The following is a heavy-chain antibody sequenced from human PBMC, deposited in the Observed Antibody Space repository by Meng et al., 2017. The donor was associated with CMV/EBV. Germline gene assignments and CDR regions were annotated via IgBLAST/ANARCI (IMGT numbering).Heavy chain of an antibody. CDR2: INNRGSST. CDR1: GFTFSSYA. Sequence: GESLKISCAASGFTFSSYAMHWVRQAPGKGLEWVSSINNRGSSTSYADSVKGRLTISRDNSNNTLYVQMNSLTVEDTAVYYCAKGRGGAGTSYFDSWGQGTLVTVSS. V-gene: IGHV3-23*05. CDR3: AKGRGGAGTSYFDS. J-gene: IGHJ4*02. D-gene: IGHD3-10*01.